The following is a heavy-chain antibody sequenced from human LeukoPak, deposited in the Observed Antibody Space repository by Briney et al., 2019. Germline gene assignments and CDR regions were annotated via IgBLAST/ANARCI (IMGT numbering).Heavy chain of an antibody. CDR1: GFTFSSYA. CDR2: ISGSGGST. J-gene: IGHJ4*02. CDR3: ARVRARSYCSSTSCYGY. D-gene: IGHD2-2*01. V-gene: IGHV3-23*01. Sequence: GGSLRLSCAASGFTFSSYAMSWVRRAPGKGLEWVSAISGSGGSTYYADSVKGRFTISRDNAKNSLYLQMNSLRAEDTAVYYCARVRARSYCSSTSCYGYWGQGTLVTVSS.